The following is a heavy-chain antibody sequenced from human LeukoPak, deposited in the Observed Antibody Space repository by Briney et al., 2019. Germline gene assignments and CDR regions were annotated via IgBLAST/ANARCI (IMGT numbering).Heavy chain of an antibody. CDR1: GGSISSSSYY. V-gene: IGHV4-39*07. Sequence: SETLSLTCTVSGGSISSSSYYWGWIRQPPGKGLEWIGSIYYSGSTYYNPSLKSRVTISVDTSKNQFSLKLSSVTAADTAVYYCARDLSAAGSRWFDPWGQGTLVTVSS. CDR2: IYYSGST. J-gene: IGHJ5*02. CDR3: ARDLSAAGSRWFDP. D-gene: IGHD6-13*01.